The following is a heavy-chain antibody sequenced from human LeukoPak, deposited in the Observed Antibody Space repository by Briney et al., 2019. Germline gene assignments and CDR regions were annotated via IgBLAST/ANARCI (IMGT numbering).Heavy chain of an antibody. J-gene: IGHJ5*02. Sequence: SETLSLTCTVSGGSISSSSYYWGWIRQPPGKGLEWIGSIYYSGSTYYNPSLKSRVTISVDTSKNQFSLKLSSVTAADTAVYYCARGSSNVAARNNWFDPWGQGILVTVSS. CDR2: IYYSGST. V-gene: IGHV4-39*01. D-gene: IGHD6-6*01. CDR3: ARGSSNVAARNNWFDP. CDR1: GGSISSSSYY.